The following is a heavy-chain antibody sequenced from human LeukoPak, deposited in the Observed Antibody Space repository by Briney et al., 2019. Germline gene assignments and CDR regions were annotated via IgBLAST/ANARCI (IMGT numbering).Heavy chain of an antibody. V-gene: IGHV3-21*01. CDR1: GFTFSSYS. CDR3: ASGIAAAGTQNAY. CDR2: ISSSSSYI. D-gene: IGHD6-13*01. J-gene: IGHJ4*02. Sequence: GGSLRLSCAASGFTFSSYSMNWVRQAPGKGLEWVSSISSSSSYIYYADSVKGRFTISRDNAKNSLYLQMNSLRAEDTAVYYCASGIAAAGTQNAYWGQGTLVTVSS.